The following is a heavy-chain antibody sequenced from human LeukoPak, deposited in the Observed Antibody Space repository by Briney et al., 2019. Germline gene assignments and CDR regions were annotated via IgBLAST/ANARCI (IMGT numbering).Heavy chain of an antibody. CDR1: GGSISSYY. V-gene: IGHV4-59*01. Sequence: SETLSLTCTVSGGSISSYYWSWIRQPPGKGLEWIGYIYYSGSTNYNPSLKSRVTISVDTSKNQFSLKLSSVTAADTAVYYCARDRFGSSSSFDYWGQGTLVTVSS. D-gene: IGHD6-6*01. J-gene: IGHJ4*02. CDR3: ARDRFGSSSSFDY. CDR2: IYYSGST.